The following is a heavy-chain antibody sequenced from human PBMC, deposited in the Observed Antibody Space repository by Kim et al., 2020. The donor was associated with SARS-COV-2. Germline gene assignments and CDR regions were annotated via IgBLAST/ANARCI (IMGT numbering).Heavy chain of an antibody. J-gene: IGHJ5*02. CDR3: ARENVAVYDILTGFNWFDP. CDR2: INPSGGST. V-gene: IGHV1-46*01. CDR1: GYTFTSYY. D-gene: IGHD3-9*01. Sequence: ASVKVSCKASGYTFTSYYMHWVRQAPGQGLEWMGIINPSGGSTSYAQKFQGRVTMTRDTSTSTVYMELSSLRSEDTAVYYCARENVAVYDILTGFNWFDPWGQGTLVTVSS.